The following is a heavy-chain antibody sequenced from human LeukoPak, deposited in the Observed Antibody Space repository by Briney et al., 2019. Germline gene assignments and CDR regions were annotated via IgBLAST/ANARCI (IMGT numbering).Heavy chain of an antibody. CDR3: AREYTVTEGGQWFDP. V-gene: IGHV4-59*11. Sequence: SETLSLTCTVSGGSISSHYWSWIRQPPGKGLEWIGYIYCSGSTNYNPSLKSRVTISVDTSKNQFSLKLSSVTAADTAVYYCAREYTVTEGGQWFDPWGQGTLVTVSS. CDR1: GGSISSHY. J-gene: IGHJ5*02. CDR2: IYCSGST. D-gene: IGHD4-17*01.